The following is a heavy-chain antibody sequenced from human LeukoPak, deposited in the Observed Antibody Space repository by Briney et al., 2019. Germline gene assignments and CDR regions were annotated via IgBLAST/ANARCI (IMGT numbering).Heavy chain of an antibody. D-gene: IGHD6-19*01. Sequence: GGSLRLSCAASGFTFSSYGMHWVRQAPGKGLEWVSYISSSISTIYYADSVKGRFTISRDNSKNTLYLQMNSLRAEDTAVYYCAKDMEGSSGWYFLDYWGQGTLVTVSS. CDR3: AKDMEGSSGWYFLDY. CDR1: GFTFSSYG. J-gene: IGHJ4*02. V-gene: IGHV3-48*01. CDR2: ISSSISTI.